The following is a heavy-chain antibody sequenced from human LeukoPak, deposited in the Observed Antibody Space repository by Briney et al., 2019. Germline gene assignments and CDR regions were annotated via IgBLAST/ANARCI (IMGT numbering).Heavy chain of an antibody. Sequence: SETLSLTRTVSGGSISSYYWSWIRQPPGKGLEWIGYIYYSGSTNYNPSLKSRVTISVDTSKNQFSLKLSSVTAADTAVYYCARVGDDAFDIWGQGTMVTVSS. J-gene: IGHJ3*02. CDR2: IYYSGST. CDR3: ARVGDDAFDI. CDR1: GGSISSYY. V-gene: IGHV4-59*01. D-gene: IGHD3-16*01.